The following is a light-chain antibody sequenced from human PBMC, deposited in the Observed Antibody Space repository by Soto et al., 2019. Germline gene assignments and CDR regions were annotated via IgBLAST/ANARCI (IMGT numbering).Light chain of an antibody. CDR1: QTISSE. CDR2: DAS. CDR3: PQYYSYPRT. Sequence: DVQMTQSPSTLSASVVHRVVLTCRASQTISSELGWYQQKPVKAPKLLIYDASNLETGVPSRFSGSGSGTDFTFTISSLQPEDIATYYCPQYYSYPRTFGQGTMVDNK. V-gene: IGKV1-33*01. J-gene: IGKJ1*01.